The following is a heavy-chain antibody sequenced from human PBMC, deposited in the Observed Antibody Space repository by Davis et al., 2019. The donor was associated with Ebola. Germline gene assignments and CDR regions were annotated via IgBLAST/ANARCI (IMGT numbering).Heavy chain of an antibody. CDR2: IYYSGST. D-gene: IGHD3-22*01. V-gene: IGHV4-59*01. CDR1: GGSISSYY. Sequence: PSETLSLTCTVSGGSISSYYWSWIRQPPGKGLEWIGYIYYSGSTNYNPSLKSRVTISVDTSKNQFSLKLSSVTAADTAVYYCARAVWLPTCGMDVWGQGTTVTVSS. J-gene: IGHJ6*02. CDR3: ARAVWLPTCGMDV.